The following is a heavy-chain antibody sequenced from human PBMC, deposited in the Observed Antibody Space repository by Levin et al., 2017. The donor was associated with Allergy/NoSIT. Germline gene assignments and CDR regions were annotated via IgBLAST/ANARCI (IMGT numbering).Heavy chain of an antibody. D-gene: IGHD1/OR15-1a*01. CDR2: IYPGDSDT. J-gene: IGHJ6*02. CDR1: GYSFSTYW. Sequence: GESLKISCQGSGYSFSTYWIAWVRQMPGKGLERMGIIYPGDSDTTYSPSFQGQVTISADKSISTVYLEWSSLKASDTGMYYCARHEEHPLEAKGYYYGLDVWGQGTSVTVSS. CDR3: ARHEEHPLEAKGYYYGLDV. V-gene: IGHV5-51*01.